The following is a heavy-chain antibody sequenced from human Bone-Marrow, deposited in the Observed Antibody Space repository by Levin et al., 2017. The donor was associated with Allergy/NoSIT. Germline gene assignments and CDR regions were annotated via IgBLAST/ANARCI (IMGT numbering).Heavy chain of an antibody. V-gene: IGHV3-21*01. Sequence: GESLKISCAASGLTFSSYAMSWVRQAPGKGLEWVSSISSSGSDMYYVDSVRGRFTISRDNAKNSLTLQMNSLRAEDTAVYYCARGIIGDVRVAHKEAFDIWGQGTMVSVSS. J-gene: IGHJ3*02. CDR3: ARGIIGDVRVAHKEAFDI. CDR1: GLTFSSYA. D-gene: IGHD2-8*02. CDR2: ISSSGSDM.